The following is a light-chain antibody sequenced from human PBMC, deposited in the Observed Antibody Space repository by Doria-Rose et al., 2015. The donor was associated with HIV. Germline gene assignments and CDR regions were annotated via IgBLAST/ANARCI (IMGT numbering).Light chain of an antibody. CDR2: DAS. CDR1: QSVGTD. V-gene: IGKV3-15*01. Sequence: TQSPETLSVSPGESATLSCRASQSVGTDLAWYQHKPGQAPRLLIWDASTRATGIPARFSGSGSGTEFTLTISRLEPEDVAVYYCQQYGTSRGTFGQGTRLEIK. J-gene: IGKJ5*01. CDR3: QQYGTSRGT.